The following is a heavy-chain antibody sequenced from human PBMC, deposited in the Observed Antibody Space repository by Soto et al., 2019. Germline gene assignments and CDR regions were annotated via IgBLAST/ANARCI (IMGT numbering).Heavy chain of an antibody. V-gene: IGHV4-59*08. CDR1: GGSSSNYY. Sequence: QVQLQESGPGLVKPSETLSLTCTVSGGSSSNYYWSWIRQPPGKGLEWIGYIFYSGSTKYNPSLKSRATISIDTSKNQVSLKLSSVTAEDTAVYYCATLPRGHWGQGTLVTVSS. D-gene: IGHD3-10*01. CDR2: IFYSGST. CDR3: ATLPRGH. J-gene: IGHJ4*02.